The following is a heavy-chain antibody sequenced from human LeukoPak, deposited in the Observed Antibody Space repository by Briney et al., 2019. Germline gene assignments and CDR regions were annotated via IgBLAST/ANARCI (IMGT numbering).Heavy chain of an antibody. Sequence: GGSLRLSCAASGFTFSSYGMHWVRQAPGKGLEWVAVISYDGSNKYYADSVKGRFTISRDNSKNTLYLQMNSLRAEDTAVYYCVRESTSSGYYYAPDYWGQGTLVTVS. J-gene: IGHJ4*02. CDR3: VRESTSSGYYYAPDY. CDR2: ISYDGSNK. V-gene: IGHV3-30*03. CDR1: GFTFSSYG. D-gene: IGHD3-22*01.